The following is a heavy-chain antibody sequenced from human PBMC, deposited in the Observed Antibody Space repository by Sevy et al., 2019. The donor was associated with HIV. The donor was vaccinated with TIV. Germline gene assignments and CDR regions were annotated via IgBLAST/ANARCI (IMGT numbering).Heavy chain of an antibody. D-gene: IGHD3-10*01. Sequence: GGSLRLSCAASGFTFSSYGMHWVRQAPGKGLEWVAFIRYDGSNKYYADSVKGRFTISRDNSKNKLYLQMNSLRAEDTAVYYCAKGGGSGSYYFYYYYGMDVWGQGTTVTVSS. J-gene: IGHJ6*02. CDR3: AKGGGSGSYYFYYYYGMDV. CDR1: GFTFSSYG. V-gene: IGHV3-30*02. CDR2: IRYDGSNK.